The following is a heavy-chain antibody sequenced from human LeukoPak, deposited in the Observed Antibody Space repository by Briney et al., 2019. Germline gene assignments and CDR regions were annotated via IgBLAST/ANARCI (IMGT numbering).Heavy chain of an antibody. CDR3: ARTGYCSSTSCSAGFDP. CDR1: GFTFSSYT. CDR2: ISGSGGST. J-gene: IGHJ5*02. D-gene: IGHD2-2*01. Sequence: PGGSLRLSCAASGFTFSSYTMSWVRQAPGKGLEWVSAISGSGGSTYYADSVKGQFTISRDNSKNTLHLQMNSLGAEDTAVYYCARTGYCSSTSCSAGFDPWGQGTLVTVSS. V-gene: IGHV3-23*01.